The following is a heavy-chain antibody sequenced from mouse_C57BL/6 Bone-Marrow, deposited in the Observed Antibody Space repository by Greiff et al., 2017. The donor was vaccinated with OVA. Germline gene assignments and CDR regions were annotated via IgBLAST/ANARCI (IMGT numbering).Heavy chain of an antibody. CDR2: ISSGGSYT. CDR1: GFTFSSYG. J-gene: IGHJ4*01. Sequence: EVKLVESGGDLVKPGGSLKLSCAASGFTFSSYGMSWVRQTPDKRLEWVATISSGGSYTYYPDSVKWRFTISRDNAKNTLYLQMSSLKSEDTAMYYCARHSGSYAMDYWGQGTSVTVSS. V-gene: IGHV5-6*01. CDR3: ARHSGSYAMDY.